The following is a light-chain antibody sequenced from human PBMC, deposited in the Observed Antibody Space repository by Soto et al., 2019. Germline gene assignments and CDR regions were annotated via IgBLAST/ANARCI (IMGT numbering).Light chain of an antibody. CDR2: AAS. CDR1: QGISNY. Sequence: DMQSTQSPSAMSASGGDRVAITCLGSQGISNYLAWFQQKPGKVPKRLIYAASSLQSGVPSRFSASGSGTEFTLTISNLQPEDFATYYCLQHNTYPFTFGPGTKVDIK. CDR3: LQHNTYPFT. V-gene: IGKV1-17*03. J-gene: IGKJ3*01.